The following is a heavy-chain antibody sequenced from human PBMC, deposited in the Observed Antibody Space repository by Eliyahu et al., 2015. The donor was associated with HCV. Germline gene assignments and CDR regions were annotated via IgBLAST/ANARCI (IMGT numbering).Heavy chain of an antibody. Sequence: QLQLQESGPGLVKPSETLSLTCTVSGGSISSSSYYWGWIRQPPGKGLEWIGSIYYSGSTYXNPSLKSRVTISVDTSKNQFSLKLSSVTAADTAVYYCARRGPLRDYGDYDIQAYYYYGMDVWGQGTTVTVSS. CDR1: GGSISSSSYY. D-gene: IGHD4-17*01. CDR3: ARRGPLRDYGDYDIQAYYYYGMDV. J-gene: IGHJ6*02. V-gene: IGHV4-39*01. CDR2: IYYSGST.